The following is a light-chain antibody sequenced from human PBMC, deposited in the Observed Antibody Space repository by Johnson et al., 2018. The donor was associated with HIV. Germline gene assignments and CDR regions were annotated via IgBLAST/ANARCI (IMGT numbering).Light chain of an antibody. CDR2: ENN. Sequence: QSVLTQSPSVSAAPGQKVTISCSGSNSNIGNNYVSWYQHLPGTAPKLLIYENNKRPSGIPDRFSGSKSGTSATLGITGLQTGDEADYYCATWDRSLTLGGVCGTGTKVTGL. CDR3: ATWDRSLTLGGV. J-gene: IGLJ1*01. V-gene: IGLV1-51*02. CDR1: NSNIGNNY.